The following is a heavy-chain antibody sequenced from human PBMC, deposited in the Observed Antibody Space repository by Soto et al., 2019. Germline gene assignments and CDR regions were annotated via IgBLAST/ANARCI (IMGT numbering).Heavy chain of an antibody. V-gene: IGHV4-30-4*01. D-gene: IGHD4-17*01. CDR2: IYYSGST. Sequence: KASETLSLTCTVSGGCISSGDYYWSWIRQPPGNGLEWLGYIYYSGSTYYNPSLRSRLTISVDTSKNQFSLKLSSVTAADTAVYCCARLGPTTVPTSYFTGNYNGMDVWGQGTTVTVSS. J-gene: IGHJ6*02. CDR1: GGCISSGDYY. CDR3: ARLGPTTVPTSYFTGNYNGMDV.